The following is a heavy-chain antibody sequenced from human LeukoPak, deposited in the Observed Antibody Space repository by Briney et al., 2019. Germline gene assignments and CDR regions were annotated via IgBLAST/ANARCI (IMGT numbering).Heavy chain of an antibody. Sequence: PGGSLRLSCAASGFTFSSYSMNWVRQAPGKGLEWVSSISSSSSYIYYADSVKGRFTISRDNAKNSLYLQMNSLRAEDTAVYYCARSLNPYDFWSGYPAHDAFDIWGQGTMVTVSS. D-gene: IGHD3-3*01. V-gene: IGHV3-21*01. CDR1: GFTFSSYS. CDR2: ISSSSSYI. CDR3: ARSLNPYDFWSGYPAHDAFDI. J-gene: IGHJ3*02.